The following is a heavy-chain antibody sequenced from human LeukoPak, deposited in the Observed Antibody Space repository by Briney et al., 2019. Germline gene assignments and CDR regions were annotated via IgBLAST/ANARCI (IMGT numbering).Heavy chain of an antibody. J-gene: IGHJ4*02. CDR1: GGTFSSYA. V-gene: IGHV1-69*05. D-gene: IGHD1-14*01. Sequence: SVKVSCKASGGTFSSYAISWVRQAPGQGLEWMGGIIPIFGTANYAQKFQGRVTITTDESTSTAYMELSSLRSEDTAVYYCASYRRGAGGWDYWGQGTLVTVSS. CDR2: IIPIFGTA. CDR3: ASYRRGAGGWDY.